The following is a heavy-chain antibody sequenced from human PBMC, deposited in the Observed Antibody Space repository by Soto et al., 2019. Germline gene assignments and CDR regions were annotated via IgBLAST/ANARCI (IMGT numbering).Heavy chain of an antibody. J-gene: IGHJ5*02. D-gene: IGHD3-3*01. CDR2: IYTSGST. CDR1: GGSISSYD. V-gene: IGHV4-4*07. CDR3: AASYDFWSGRGGAGNWFDP. Sequence: NPXASLSLTFTVSGGSISSYDWSWIRQPAGKGLEWIGRIYTSGSTNYNPSLKSRVTMSVDTSKNQFSLKLSSVTAADTAVYYCAASYDFWSGRGGAGNWFDPWGQRTLVTVSS.